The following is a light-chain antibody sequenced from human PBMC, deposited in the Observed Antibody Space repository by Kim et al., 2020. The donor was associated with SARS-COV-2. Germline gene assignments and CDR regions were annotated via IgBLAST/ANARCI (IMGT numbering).Light chain of an antibody. V-gene: IGKV1-5*03. Sequence: SASVGDRVTITCRASQSVGLSLAWYQQKPGKAPSLLIFKASTLEVGVPSRFSGSGSGTTFTLTINSLQPDDLATYYCQQYNSYAYTFGQGTKLEI. CDR2: KAS. CDR1: QSVGLS. J-gene: IGKJ2*01. CDR3: QQYNSYAYT.